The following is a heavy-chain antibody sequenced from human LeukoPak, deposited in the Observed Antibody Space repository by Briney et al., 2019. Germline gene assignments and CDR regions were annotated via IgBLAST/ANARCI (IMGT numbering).Heavy chain of an antibody. CDR3: ARDGSPGGTYIDF. CDR1: GGSISNGGYY. J-gene: IGHJ4*02. D-gene: IGHD2-8*02. Sequence: SQTLSLTCTVSGGSISNGGYYWSWIRQYPGKGLVWIGYIYYSGNTYYNPSLMGRVTISVDTSKNQFSMKLNIVTAADTAVYYCARDGSPGGTYIDFWGQGTLVTVSS. V-gene: IGHV4-31*03. CDR2: IYYSGNT.